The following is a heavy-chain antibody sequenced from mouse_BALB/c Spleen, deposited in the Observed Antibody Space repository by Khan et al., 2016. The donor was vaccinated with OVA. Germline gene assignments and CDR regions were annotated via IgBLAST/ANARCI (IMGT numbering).Heavy chain of an antibody. CDR3: TRGDAGNFDY. Sequence: QVQLQQPGAELVRPGASVKLSCKASGYTFTNYWINWVRQRPGQGLEWIGNIYPSDSYTNYNQKFKDKATLTADKSSSTAYMQLSSPTSEDSAVYYCTRGDAGNFDYWGQGTTLTVSS. V-gene: IGHV1-69*02. D-gene: IGHD2-13*01. CDR2: IYPSDSYT. CDR1: GYTFTNYW. J-gene: IGHJ2*01.